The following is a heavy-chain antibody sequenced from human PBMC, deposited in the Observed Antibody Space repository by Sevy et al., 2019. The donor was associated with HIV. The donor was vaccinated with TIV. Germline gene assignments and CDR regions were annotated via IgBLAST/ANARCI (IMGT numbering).Heavy chain of an antibody. J-gene: IGHJ4*01. CDR3: ARSSTGHSFDY. CDR1: GGSMSGSHYY. V-gene: IGHV4-39*01. D-gene: IGHD2-2*01. Sequence: SETLSLTCTVSGGSMSGSHYYWGWIRRPPGKGLEWIGSVYYSGSTHYNPSLKSRVTISGDTSKSLLSLELTSVIATDTAVYYCARSSTGHSFDYWGHGTLVTVSS. CDR2: VYYSGST.